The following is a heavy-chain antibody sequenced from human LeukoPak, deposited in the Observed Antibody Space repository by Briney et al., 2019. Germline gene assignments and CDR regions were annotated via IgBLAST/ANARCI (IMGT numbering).Heavy chain of an antibody. V-gene: IGHV4-34*01. J-gene: IGHJ5*02. CDR3: ARDSVSRPNNWFDP. CDR1: GGAFSGYY. Sequence: SETLSLTCAVYGGAFSGYYWGWIRQPPGKGLWWIGESNHIGSTNYNPSLNSRVTISVDTPKHHCSLRLSSVPAADTAVYYCARDSVSRPNNWFDPWGQGTLVTVSS. CDR2: SNHIGST. D-gene: IGHD4-11*01.